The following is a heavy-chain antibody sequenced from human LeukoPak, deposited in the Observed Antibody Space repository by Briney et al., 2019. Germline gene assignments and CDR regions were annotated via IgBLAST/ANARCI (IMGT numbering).Heavy chain of an antibody. Sequence: ASVKVSCKASGYTFTSYGISWVRQAPGQGLEWLGWITAYNGNTNYTQKVQGRITMSTDASTSTAYMELRSLRSDDTAVYYCARVFEYGVIGEVWDYWGQGTLVTVSS. V-gene: IGHV1-18*01. J-gene: IGHJ4*02. CDR1: GYTFTSYG. D-gene: IGHD2-21*01. CDR2: ITAYNGNT. CDR3: ARVFEYGVIGEVWDY.